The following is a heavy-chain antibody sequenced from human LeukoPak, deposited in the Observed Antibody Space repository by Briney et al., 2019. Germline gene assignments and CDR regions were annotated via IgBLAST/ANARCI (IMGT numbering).Heavy chain of an antibody. V-gene: IGHV4-39*01. Sequence: SETLSLTCTASGASISSSDGYFWAWIRQPPGKGPDWIGIIDYRGTAFYNPSLESRVTISVETSNNFFSLKVRSVSAADTAQYYCARQAGAGTRWDYFDYWGQGIQVTVSS. CDR3: ARQAGAGTRWDYFDY. J-gene: IGHJ4*02. CDR1: GASISSSDGYF. D-gene: IGHD4-23*01. CDR2: IDYRGTA.